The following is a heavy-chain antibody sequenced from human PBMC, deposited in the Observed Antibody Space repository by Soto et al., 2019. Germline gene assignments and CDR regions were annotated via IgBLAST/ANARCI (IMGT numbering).Heavy chain of an antibody. J-gene: IGHJ4*02. D-gene: IGHD3-10*01. V-gene: IGHV3-48*01. CDR3: ASGGSGSYYGCFDD. CDR1: GFTFSSYS. CDR2: ISSSSSTI. Sequence: EVQLVESGGGLVQPGGSLRLSCAASGFTFSSYSMNWVRQAPGKGLEWVSYISSSSSTIYYADSVKGRFTISRDNAKNSLYLQMNSLRAEDTAVYYCASGGSGSYYGCFDDWGQGTLVPVSS.